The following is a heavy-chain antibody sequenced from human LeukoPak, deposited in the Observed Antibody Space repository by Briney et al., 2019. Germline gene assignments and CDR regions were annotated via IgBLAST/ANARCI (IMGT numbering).Heavy chain of an antibody. V-gene: IGHV3-23*01. CDR3: AKSSYYDSSGYYREYYFDY. Sequence: GGSLRLSCAASGFTSSSYAMHWVRQAPGKGLEWVSAISGSGGSTYYADSVKGRFTISRDNSKSTLYLQMNSLRAEDTAVYYCAKSSYYDSSGYYREYYFDYWGQGTLVTVSS. J-gene: IGHJ4*02. CDR2: ISGSGGST. D-gene: IGHD3-22*01. CDR1: GFTSSSYA.